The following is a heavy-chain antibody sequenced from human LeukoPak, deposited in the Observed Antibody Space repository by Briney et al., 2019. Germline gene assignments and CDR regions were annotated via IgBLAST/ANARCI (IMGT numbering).Heavy chain of an antibody. CDR2: ISGSGGST. D-gene: IGHD2-2*01. V-gene: IGHV3-23*01. CDR3: VNLGLIVVVPAVHDAFDI. Sequence: GGSLRLSCAASGFTFSSYAMSWVRQAPGKGLEWVSAISGSGGSTYYADSVKGRITISRDNSKNTLYLQMNSLRAEDTAVYYCVNLGLIVVVPAVHDAFDIWGQGTMVTVSS. CDR1: GFTFSSYA. J-gene: IGHJ3*02.